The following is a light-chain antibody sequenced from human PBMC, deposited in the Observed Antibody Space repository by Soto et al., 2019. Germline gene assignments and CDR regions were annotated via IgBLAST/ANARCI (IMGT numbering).Light chain of an antibody. J-gene: IGKJ1*01. CDR1: QDIKND. Sequence: IQMTQAPSSLSASVTDRVTITCRASQDIKNDLGWYQQKPGKAPELLIYAASSLQSGVPSRFSGSGSGTDFTLTISSLQPEDFATYYCQQSYSLLWTFGQGTKVDIK. V-gene: IGKV1-39*01. CDR2: AAS. CDR3: QQSYSLLWT.